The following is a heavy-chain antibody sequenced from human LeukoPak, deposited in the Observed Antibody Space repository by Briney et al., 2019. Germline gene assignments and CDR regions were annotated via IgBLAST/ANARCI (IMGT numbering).Heavy chain of an antibody. CDR1: GFTFSSYG. Sequence: GGSLRLSCAASGFTFSSYGMRWVRQAPGKGLEWVAGIWHDGSNKYYADSVKVRFTISRDNSKNTMYLQMNSLRAEDTAVYYWARDYYDSSGYYGEPPDYWGQGTLVTVSS. CDR2: IWHDGSNK. J-gene: IGHJ4*02. CDR3: ARDYYDSSGYYGEPPDY. V-gene: IGHV3-33*01. D-gene: IGHD3-22*01.